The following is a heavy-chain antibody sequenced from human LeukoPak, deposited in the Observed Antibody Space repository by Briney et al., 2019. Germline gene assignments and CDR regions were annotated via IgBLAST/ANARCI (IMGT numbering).Heavy chain of an antibody. CDR2: IYSAGTT. CDR1: GFNVSKSY. CDR3: ARDLAPLLWFGEPREV. D-gene: IGHD3-10*01. J-gene: IGHJ6*04. Sequence: GGSLRLSCAASGFNVSKSYLGWVRQAPGKGLEWVAVIYSAGTTYYADSVKGRFTISREKSTNTLYLQMNSLSAEDTAVYYCARDLAPLLWFGEPREVWGKGTTVTASS. V-gene: IGHV3-53*01.